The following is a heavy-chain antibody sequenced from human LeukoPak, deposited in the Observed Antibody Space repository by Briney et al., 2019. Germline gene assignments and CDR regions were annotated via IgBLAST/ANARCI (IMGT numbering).Heavy chain of an antibody. D-gene: IGHD3-16*01. CDR1: GFTFSSYS. V-gene: IGHV3-48*01. CDR2: ISSSSSTI. J-gene: IGHJ4*02. Sequence: PGGSLRLSCAASGFTFSSYSMNWVRQAPGKGLEWVSYISSSSSTIYYADSVRGRFTISRDNAKNSLYLQMNSLRAEDTAVYYCARADRLGAALLASFDYWGQGTLATVSS. CDR3: ARADRLGAALLASFDY.